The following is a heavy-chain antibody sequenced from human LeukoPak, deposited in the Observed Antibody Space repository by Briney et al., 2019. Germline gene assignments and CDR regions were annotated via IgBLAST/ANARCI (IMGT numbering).Heavy chain of an antibody. V-gene: IGHV3-11*01. J-gene: IGHJ6*02. Sequence: GGSLRLSCAASGFTFSDYYMSWIRQAPGKGLEWVSYISSSGSTIYYADSVKGRFTISRDNAKNSLYLQMNSLRAEDTAVYYCARGVGYDFWSEHYYYGMDVWGQGTTVTVSS. D-gene: IGHD3-3*01. CDR3: ARGVGYDFWSEHYYYGMDV. CDR1: GFTFSDYY. CDR2: ISSSGSTI.